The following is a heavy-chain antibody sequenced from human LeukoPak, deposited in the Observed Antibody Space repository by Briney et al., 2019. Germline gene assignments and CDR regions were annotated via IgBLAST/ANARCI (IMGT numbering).Heavy chain of an antibody. CDR2: ISAYNGNT. D-gene: IGHD3-16*01. J-gene: IGHJ4*02. Sequence: GASVKVSCKASSYTFTNYAFTWVRQAPGQGLEWMGWISAYNGNTNYAQKLQGRVTMTTDTSTSTAYMELRSLRSDDTAVYYCARGQGGYFDYWGQGTLVTVSS. CDR3: ARGQGGYFDY. CDR1: SYTFTNYA. V-gene: IGHV1-18*01.